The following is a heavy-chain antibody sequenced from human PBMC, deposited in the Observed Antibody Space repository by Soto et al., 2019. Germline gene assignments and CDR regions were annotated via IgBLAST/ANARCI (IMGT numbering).Heavy chain of an antibody. J-gene: IGHJ4*02. CDR2: IYYSGST. D-gene: IGHD6-19*01. V-gene: IGHV4-59*01. CDR1: GGSISSYY. Sequence: PSETLSLTCTVSGGSISSYYWSWIRQPPGKGLEWIGYIYYSGSTNYNPSLKSRVTISVDTSKNQFSLKLSSVTAADTAVYYCARGPVGSGWSKGQYYFDYWGQGTLVTVSS. CDR3: ARGPVGSGWSKGQYYFDY.